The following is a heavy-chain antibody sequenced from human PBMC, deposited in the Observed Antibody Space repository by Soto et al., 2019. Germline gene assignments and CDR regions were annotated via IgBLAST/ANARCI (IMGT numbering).Heavy chain of an antibody. D-gene: IGHD1-26*01. Sequence: WTWIRQPPGKGLEWIAYISYTGDTNYNPSLKSRVTILIDTSINQFSLTLTSVTTADTAIYFCARIVVGATVDLWGQGSLVTVSS. V-gene: IGHV4-59*01. J-gene: IGHJ5*02. CDR2: ISYTGDT. CDR3: ARIVVGATVDL.